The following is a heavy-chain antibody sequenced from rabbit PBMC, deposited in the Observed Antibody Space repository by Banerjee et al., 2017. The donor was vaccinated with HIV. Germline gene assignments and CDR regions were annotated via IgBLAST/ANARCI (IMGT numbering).Heavy chain of an antibody. J-gene: IGHJ4*01. V-gene: IGHV1S45*01. D-gene: IGHD4-1*01. CDR3: ARDLAGVIGWNFNL. CDR1: GFDFSSYG. Sequence: QEQLVESGGGLVQPGGSLKLSCKASGFDFSSYGVSWVRQAPGKGLEWIACIDAGSNGNTYYASWAKGRFTVSKTSSTTVTLQMTSLTAADTATYFCARDLAGVIGWNFNLWGPGTLVTVS. CDR2: IDAGSNGNT.